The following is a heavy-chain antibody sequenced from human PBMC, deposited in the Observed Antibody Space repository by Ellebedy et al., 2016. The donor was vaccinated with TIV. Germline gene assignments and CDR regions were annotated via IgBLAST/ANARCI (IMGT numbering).Heavy chain of an antibody. CDR3: ASERSGYDFDY. J-gene: IGHJ4*02. V-gene: IGHV3-23*01. Sequence: GESLKISCAASGFTFSISAMSWVRQAPGKGLEWVSLISGSGDSTYYADSVKGRFTISRDNSKNTLFLQMNSLRTEDTAVYYCASERSGYDFDYWGQGTLVTVSA. CDR1: GFTFSISA. CDR2: ISGSGDST. D-gene: IGHD5-12*01.